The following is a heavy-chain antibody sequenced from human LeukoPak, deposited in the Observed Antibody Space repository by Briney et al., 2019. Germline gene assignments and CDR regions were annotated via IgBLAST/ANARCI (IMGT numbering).Heavy chain of an antibody. D-gene: IGHD1-26*01. V-gene: IGHV3-7*05. CDR3: ATWSNAWEFDY. CDR2: INEDGSDK. CDR1: GFTFSSSW. Sequence: PGGSLRLSCAASGFTFSSSWMTWVRQAPGKGLEWVAHINEDGSDKYYVDSVTGRFSISRDNTKNSLYLQTSSLRAEDTAVYYCATWSNAWEFDYWGQGTLVCVSS. J-gene: IGHJ4*02.